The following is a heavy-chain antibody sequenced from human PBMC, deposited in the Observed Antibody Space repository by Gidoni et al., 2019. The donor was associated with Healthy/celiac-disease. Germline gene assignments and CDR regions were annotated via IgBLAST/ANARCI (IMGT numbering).Heavy chain of an antibody. J-gene: IGHJ4*02. V-gene: IGHV4-34*01. CDR3: ARGYCSSTSCYSYFDY. Sequence: QVQLQQWGAGLLKPSETLSLTCALYGGSFSVYYWSWIRQPPGKGLEWIGAINHSGSTNYNPSLKSRVTISVDTSKNQFSMKLSSVTAADTAVYYCARGYCSSTSCYSYFDYWGQGTLVTVSS. CDR1: GGSFSVYY. D-gene: IGHD2-2*02. CDR2: INHSGST.